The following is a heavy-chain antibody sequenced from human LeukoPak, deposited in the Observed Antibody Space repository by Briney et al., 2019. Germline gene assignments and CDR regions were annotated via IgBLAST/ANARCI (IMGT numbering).Heavy chain of an antibody. CDR3: ARQRVLTGTTAGRYFDY. J-gene: IGHJ4*02. CDR1: GYSFTNYW. D-gene: IGHD1-20*01. CDR2: IYPGDSDT. V-gene: IGHV5-51*01. Sequence: GESLKISCKGSGYSFTNYWIGWVRRMPGKGLEWMGIIYPGDSDTRYSPSFQGQVTISADKSISTTYLQWSSLKASDTAMYYCARQRVLTGTTAGRYFDYWGQGTLVTVSS.